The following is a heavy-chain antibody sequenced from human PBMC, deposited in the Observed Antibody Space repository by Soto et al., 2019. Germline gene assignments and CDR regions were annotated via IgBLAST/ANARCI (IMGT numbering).Heavy chain of an antibody. CDR1: GFTFSSYA. J-gene: IGHJ1*01. D-gene: IGHD6-13*01. CDR3: AKGLPNSEWAAAGTEYFQH. CDR2: ISGSGGST. V-gene: IGHV3-23*01. Sequence: GGSLRLSCAASGFTFSSYAMSWVRQAPGKGLEWVSAISGSGGSTYYADSVKGRFTISRDNSKNTLYLQMNSLRAEDTAVYYCAKGLPNSEWAAAGTEYFQHWGQGTLVTVSS.